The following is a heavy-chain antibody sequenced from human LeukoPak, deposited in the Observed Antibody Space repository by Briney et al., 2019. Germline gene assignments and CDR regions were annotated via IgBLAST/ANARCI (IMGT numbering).Heavy chain of an antibody. D-gene: IGHD2-15*01. J-gene: IGHJ3*02. CDR3: ARGRGSPDCSGGSCYFRQAAFDI. CDR1: GGSISSYY. CDR2: IYYSGST. V-gene: IGHV4-59*01. Sequence: SETLSLTCTVSGGSISSYYWSWIRQPPGKGLEWIRYIYYSGSTNYNPSLKSRVTISVDTSKNQFSLKLSSVTAADTAVYYCARGRGSPDCSGGSCYFRQAAFDIWGQGTMVTVSS.